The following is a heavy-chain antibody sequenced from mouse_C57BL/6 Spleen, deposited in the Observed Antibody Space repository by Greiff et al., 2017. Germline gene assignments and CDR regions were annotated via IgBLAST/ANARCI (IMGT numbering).Heavy chain of an antibody. CDR2: ISSGSSTI. Sequence: EVQLQQSGGGLVKPGGSLKLSCAASGFTFSDYGMHWVRQAPEKGLEWVAYISSGSSTIYYADTVQGRYTISRDNAKNTLFLQMTSLRSEDTAMYYCARPYNYYAMDYWGQGTSVTVSS. CDR3: ARPYNYYAMDY. V-gene: IGHV5-17*01. CDR1: GFTFSDYG. J-gene: IGHJ4*01.